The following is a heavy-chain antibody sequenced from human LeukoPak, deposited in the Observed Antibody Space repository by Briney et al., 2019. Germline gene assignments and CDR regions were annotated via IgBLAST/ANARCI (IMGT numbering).Heavy chain of an antibody. CDR1: GFTFSSYA. V-gene: IGHV3-64D*06. CDR2: ISSNGGSI. D-gene: IGHD6-13*01. J-gene: IGHJ3*02. CDR3: VKPYSSSWLDAFDI. Sequence: GGSLRLSYSASGFTFSSYAMHWVRQAPGRGLEYVSVISSNGGSIYYADSVKGRFTISRDNSKNTLYLQMSSLRAEDTAVYFCVKPYSSSWLDAFDIWGQGTMVTVSS.